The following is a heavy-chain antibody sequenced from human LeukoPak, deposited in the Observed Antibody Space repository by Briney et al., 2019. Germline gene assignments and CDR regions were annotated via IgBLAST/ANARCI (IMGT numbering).Heavy chain of an antibody. CDR1: GFTFSSYG. Sequence: PGGSLRLSCAASGFTFSSYGMHWVRQAPGKGLEWVAFIRYDGSNKYYADSVKGRFTISRDNSKNTLYLQMNSLRAEDTAVYYCAKAHTGVVPASAFDIWGQGTMVTVSS. D-gene: IGHD2-2*01. CDR3: AKAHTGVVPASAFDI. CDR2: IRYDGSNK. J-gene: IGHJ3*02. V-gene: IGHV3-30*02.